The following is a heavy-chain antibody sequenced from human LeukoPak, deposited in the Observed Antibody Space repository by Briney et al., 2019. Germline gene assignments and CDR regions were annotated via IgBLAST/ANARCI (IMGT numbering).Heavy chain of an antibody. CDR2: VYSGST. CDR3: ARSNWAQSNAFDI. V-gene: IGHV4-59*12. CDR1: GVSSCDYY. J-gene: IGHJ3*02. Sequence: SETLSLTSTVSGVSSCDYYWGWIRPPPGKGRECIGYVYSGSTSYSPSLKSRVSISVDTSRNQFSLRLSSVTAADTAVYYCARSNWAQSNAFDIWGQGTMVTVSS. D-gene: IGHD7-27*01.